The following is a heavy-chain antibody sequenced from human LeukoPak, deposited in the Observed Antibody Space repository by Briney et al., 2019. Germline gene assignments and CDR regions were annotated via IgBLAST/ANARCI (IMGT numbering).Heavy chain of an antibody. Sequence: GASVRVSCKTSGYTFTNFGISWVRQAPGQGLEWMGWISTYNGNTNYAQKLQGRVTMTADTSTSTAYMELRSPRSDDTAVYYCARDRLAGALGFWGQGTLVTVSS. CDR3: ARDRLAGALGF. D-gene: IGHD6-19*01. CDR2: ISTYNGNT. J-gene: IGHJ4*02. V-gene: IGHV1-18*01. CDR1: GYTFTNFG.